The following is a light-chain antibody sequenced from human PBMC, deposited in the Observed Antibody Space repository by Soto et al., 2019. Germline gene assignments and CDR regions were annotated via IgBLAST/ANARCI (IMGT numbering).Light chain of an antibody. CDR2: AAS. V-gene: IGKV1-8*01. J-gene: IGKJ2*01. Sequence: AIRMTQSPSSLSASTGDRVTITCRASQGISSYLAWYQQKPGKAPKLLIYAASTLQSGVPSRFSGSGSGTDFTLPISCLQSEAFATYYCQQYYSYPRTFGQGTKLEIK. CDR1: QGISSY. CDR3: QQYYSYPRT.